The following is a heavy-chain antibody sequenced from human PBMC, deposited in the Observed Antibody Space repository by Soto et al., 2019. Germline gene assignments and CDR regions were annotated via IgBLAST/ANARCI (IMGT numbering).Heavy chain of an antibody. J-gene: IGHJ6*02. CDR1: GDSVSSNSAA. CDR3: ARDQVVPAAIYYCYYGMDV. D-gene: IGHD2-2*01. V-gene: IGHV6-1*01. Sequence: SQTLSLTCAISGDSVSSNSAAWNWIRQSPSRGLEWLGRTYYRSKWYNDYAVSVKSRITINPDTSKNQFSLQLNSVTPEDTAVYYCARDQVVPAAIYYCYYGMDVWGQGTTVTVSS. CDR2: TYYRSKWYN.